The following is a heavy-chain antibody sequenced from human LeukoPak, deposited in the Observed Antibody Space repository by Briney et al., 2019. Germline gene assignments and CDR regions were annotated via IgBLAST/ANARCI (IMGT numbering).Heavy chain of an antibody. V-gene: IGHV3-33*01. J-gene: IGHJ4*02. CDR1: GFTFSSYG. D-gene: IGHD3-22*01. CDR2: IWYDGSNK. CDR3: ARDISTYDSSGYPDY. Sequence: PGGSLRLSCAASGFTFSSYGMHWVRQAPGKGLEWVAVIWYDGSNKYYADSVKGRFTISRDNSKNTLYLQMNSLRAEDTAMYYCARDISTYDSSGYPDYWGQGTLVTVSS.